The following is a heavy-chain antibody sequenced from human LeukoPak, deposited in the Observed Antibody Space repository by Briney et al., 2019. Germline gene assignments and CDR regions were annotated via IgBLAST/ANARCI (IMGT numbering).Heavy chain of an antibody. CDR3: AVGYCGGGTCSRRYFDL. Sequence: SETLSLTCTVSVGSISNYYWSWIRQPPGKALEWIGYIYYSGTTNYNPSLKSRVTMSVDTSKNQFSLKPSSVTAADTAVDYCAVGYCGGGTCSRRYFDLWGRGTLVTVSS. D-gene: IGHD2-15*01. J-gene: IGHJ2*01. V-gene: IGHV4-59*01. CDR2: IYYSGTT. CDR1: VGSISNYY.